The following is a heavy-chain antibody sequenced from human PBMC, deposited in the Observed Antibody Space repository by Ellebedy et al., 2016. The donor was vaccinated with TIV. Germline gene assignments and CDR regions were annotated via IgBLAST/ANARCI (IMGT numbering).Heavy chain of an antibody. V-gene: IGHV1-69*10. Sequence: AASVKVSCKASGGTFSSYAISWVRQAPGQGLEWMGGIIPIHAMANYAKKFQGRVTITADKSTSTAYMELSSLRSEDTAVYYCARGRQGRTPNRFDYWGQGTLVTVSS. J-gene: IGHJ4*02. CDR1: GGTFSSYA. CDR3: ARGRQGRTPNRFDY. CDR2: IIPIHAMA.